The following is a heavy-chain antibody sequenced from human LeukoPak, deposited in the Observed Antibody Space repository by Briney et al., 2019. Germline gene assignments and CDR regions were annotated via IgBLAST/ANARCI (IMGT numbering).Heavy chain of an antibody. CDR3: ARMYSSSPYYFDY. Sequence: SETLSLTCTVSGGSISSYYWSWIRQPPGKGLEYIGYIYYSGSTNHNPSLKRRVTISVDTSKNQFSLKLSSVTAADTALYYCARMYSSSPYYFDYWGQGTLVTVSS. CDR1: GGSISSYY. J-gene: IGHJ4*02. D-gene: IGHD6-6*01. V-gene: IGHV4-59*01. CDR2: IYYSGST.